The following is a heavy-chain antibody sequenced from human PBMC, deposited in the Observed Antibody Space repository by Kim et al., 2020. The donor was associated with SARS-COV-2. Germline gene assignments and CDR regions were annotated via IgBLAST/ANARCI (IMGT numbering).Heavy chain of an antibody. J-gene: IGHJ6*02. Sequence: GGSLRLSCAASGFRFNTYGIHWVRQAPGKGLEWVAVVWHDGINKYYADSVKGRFTISRDNSKNTLYLEMSSLRAEDTAVYYCARDQDPFFYGSWGPLDVWAQGTPVTVSS. CDR1: GFRFNTYG. D-gene: IGHD3-10*01. CDR2: VWHDGINK. CDR3: ARDQDPFFYGSWGPLDV. V-gene: IGHV3-33*01.